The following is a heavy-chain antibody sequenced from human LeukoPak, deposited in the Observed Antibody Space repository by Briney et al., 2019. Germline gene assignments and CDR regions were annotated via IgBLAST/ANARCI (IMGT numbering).Heavy chain of an antibody. CDR2: IGANGATT. D-gene: IGHD2-21*02. CDR1: RFSFSTFP. Sequence: GGSLRLTCSASRFSFSTFPMSWVRQTPGKGVEGVSSIGANGATTFYADSVKGRFTISRDNFKTTMSLQMNNLKGDDTAVYYCAKEASTGPGGACGGGCYWARPFYYLGQGTLVTVSA. V-gene: IGHV3-23*01. J-gene: IGHJ4*02. CDR3: AKEASTGPGGACGGGCYWARPFYY.